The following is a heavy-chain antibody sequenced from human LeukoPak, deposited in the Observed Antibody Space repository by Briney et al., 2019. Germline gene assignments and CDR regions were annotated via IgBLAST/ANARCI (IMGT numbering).Heavy chain of an antibody. V-gene: IGHV4-59*01. J-gene: IGHJ4*02. D-gene: IGHD5-18*01. CDR2: INNSGST. Sequence: SETLSLTCSVSGGSISSYYWSGIRQPPGKGPEWIGYINNSGSTNYNPSVKSRVTISVDTSKKQFSLRLSSVTTADTAVYYCAKDRSPRGYSYGYFDYWGQGILVTVSS. CDR3: AKDRSPRGYSYGYFDY. CDR1: GGSISSYY.